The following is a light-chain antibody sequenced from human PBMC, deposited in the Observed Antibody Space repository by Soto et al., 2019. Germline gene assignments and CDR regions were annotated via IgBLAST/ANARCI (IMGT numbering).Light chain of an antibody. CDR1: TGVVTSGHF. CDR3: WLSYSGVKV. J-gene: IGLJ3*02. Sequence: QAVVTQEPSLTVSPGGTVTLTCGSSTGVVTSGHFPYWFQQEPGQAPRTLIYDTTTKHSWTPARFSGSLLGGKAALTLSGAQPDDEADYYCWLSYSGVKVFGGGTKLTVL. V-gene: IGLV7-46*01. CDR2: DTT.